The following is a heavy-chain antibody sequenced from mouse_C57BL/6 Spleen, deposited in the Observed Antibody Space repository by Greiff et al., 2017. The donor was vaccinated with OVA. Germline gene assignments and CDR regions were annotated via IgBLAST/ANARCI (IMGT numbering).Heavy chain of an antibody. CDR2: IDPEDGDT. V-gene: IGHV14-1*01. J-gene: IGHJ3*01. CDR1: GFNIKDYY. CDR3: TTEGSIYYGNPAWFAY. Sequence: VQLQQSGAELVRPGASVKLSCTASGFNIKDYYMHWVKQRPEQGLEWIGRIDPEDGDTEYAPKFQGKATMTADTSSNTAYLQLSSLTSEDTAVYYCTTEGSIYYGNPAWFAYWGQGTLVTVSA. D-gene: IGHD2-1*01.